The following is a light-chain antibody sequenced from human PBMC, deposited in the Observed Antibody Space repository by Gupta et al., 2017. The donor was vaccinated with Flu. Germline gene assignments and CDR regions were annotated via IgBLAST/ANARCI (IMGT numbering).Light chain of an antibody. J-gene: IGLJ2*01. Sequence: QSVLTQPRSVPASPGQSVTISCTGSSSDVGLYEYVSWYQHHPGEAPSLILYDVSRRPSGVPDRFSASRSGNTASLTISGLQAEDEADYQCFSYAGRYTWVFGGGTKVTVL. CDR1: SSDVGLYEY. CDR3: FSYAGRYTWV. CDR2: DVS. V-gene: IGLV2-11*01.